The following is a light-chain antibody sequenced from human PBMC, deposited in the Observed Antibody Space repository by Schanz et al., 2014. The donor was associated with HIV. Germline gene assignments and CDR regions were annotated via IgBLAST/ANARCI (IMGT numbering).Light chain of an antibody. Sequence: QSALTQPASVSGSPGQSITISCTGTSSDIGGYDYVSWYQQHPGKAPKLLIYDVTNRPSGASDRFSGSKSGNTASLTISGLQAEDEADYYCSSYTRSTTVAFGGGTKLTVL. V-gene: IGLV2-14*03. J-gene: IGLJ3*02. CDR2: DVT. CDR3: SSYTRSTTVA. CDR1: SSDIGGYDY.